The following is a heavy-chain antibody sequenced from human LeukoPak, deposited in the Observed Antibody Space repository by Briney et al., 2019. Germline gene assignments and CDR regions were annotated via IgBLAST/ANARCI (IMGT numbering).Heavy chain of an antibody. CDR1: GFSFSSHA. V-gene: IGHV3-48*01. CDR2: ITGSSSTV. J-gene: IGHJ4*02. Sequence: GGSLRLSCAASGFSFSSHAMHWVRQAPGKGLEWVSYITGSSSTVYYADSVKGRFTISRDNSKNTLYLQMNSLRAEDTAVYYCAKDWGKTEFGVVIVARYYFDYWGQGILVTVSS. CDR3: AKDWGKTEFGVVIVARYYFDY. D-gene: IGHD3-3*01.